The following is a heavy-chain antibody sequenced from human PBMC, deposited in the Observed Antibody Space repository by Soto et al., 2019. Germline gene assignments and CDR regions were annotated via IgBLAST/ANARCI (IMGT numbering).Heavy chain of an antibody. V-gene: IGHV4-61*01. CDR3: ARTIEGAGSAPNYYFDY. CDR2: VYYSGST. D-gene: IGHD3-9*01. Sequence: QVQLQESGPGLVKPSETLSLTCTVSRGSVSSANYYWSWIRQPPGKGLEWIGYVYYSGSTIYNPSLKSRVTRSVDTSKNQFSLKLSSVTAADTAVYYCARTIEGAGSAPNYYFDYWGPGTLVTVSS. CDR1: RGSVSSANYY. J-gene: IGHJ4*01.